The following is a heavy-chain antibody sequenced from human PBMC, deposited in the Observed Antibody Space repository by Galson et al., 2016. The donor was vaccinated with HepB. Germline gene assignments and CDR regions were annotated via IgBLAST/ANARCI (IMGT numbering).Heavy chain of an antibody. D-gene: IGHD1-26*01. CDR3: AKWDSGTRRYFLDS. CDR1: GFPFSHFG. V-gene: IGHV3-30*19. J-gene: IGHJ4*02. Sequence: SLRLSCAASGFPFSHFGMHWVRQAPGKGLEWLALIGYDGTNPYYADSVKGRFTISRDNTKNTLYLQMDSLTRDDTAVYYCAKWDSGTRRYFLDSWGQGTLVTASS. CDR2: IGYDGTNP.